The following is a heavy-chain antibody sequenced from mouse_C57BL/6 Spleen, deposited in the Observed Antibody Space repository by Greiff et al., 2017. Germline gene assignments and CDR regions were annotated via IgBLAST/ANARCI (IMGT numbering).Heavy chain of an antibody. D-gene: IGHD1-1*01. V-gene: IGHV5-16*01. J-gene: IGHJ1*03. CDR3: ARELLLRGFDV. Sequence: EVQLVESEGGLVQPGSSMKLSCTASGFTFSDYYMAWVRQVPEKGLEWVANINYDGSSTYYLDSLKSRFILSRDNAKNILYLQMSSLKSEDTATYYCARELLLRGFDVWGTGTTVTVSS. CDR2: INYDGSST. CDR1: GFTFSDYY.